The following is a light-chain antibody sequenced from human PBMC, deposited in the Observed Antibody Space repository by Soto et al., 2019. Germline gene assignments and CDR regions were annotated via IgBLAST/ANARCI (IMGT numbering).Light chain of an antibody. V-gene: IGKV3-15*01. Sequence: IVITQSPATLSVAPGERVTFSCRASQGVSRKLAWYQHKPGQAPTLLISGASTGATGIPARFSGSGSGTEFTLTISSLQSEDCAIYYCQQYHTWPSTFGGGTKVDIK. CDR1: QGVSRK. J-gene: IGKJ4*01. CDR2: GAS. CDR3: QQYHTWPST.